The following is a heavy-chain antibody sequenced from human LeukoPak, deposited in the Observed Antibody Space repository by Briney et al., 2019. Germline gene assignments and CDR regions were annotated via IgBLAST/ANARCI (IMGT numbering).Heavy chain of an antibody. CDR2: MNTKSGNT. D-gene: IGHD5-12*01. V-gene: IGHV1-8*01. CDR1: GYTFTSYD. J-gene: IGHJ5*02. CDR3: ARKGPIGSGKPSFDP. Sequence: ASVKVSCKASGYTFTSYDINSVRQTSGQGVGWMGWMNTKSGNTASAQKFPGRPTLTTTTSTSTAYMEPTGLRSEDTAMSFRARKGPIGSGKPSFDPSGQGKLVTVSS.